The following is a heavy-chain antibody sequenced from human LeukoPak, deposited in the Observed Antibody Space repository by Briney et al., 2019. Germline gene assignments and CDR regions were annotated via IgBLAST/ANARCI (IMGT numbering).Heavy chain of an antibody. CDR3: AKPRAMTTGIGRYFDL. D-gene: IGHD3-10*01. CDR1: GFTFTSYA. J-gene: IGHJ2*01. V-gene: IGHV3-23*01. Sequence: GGSLRLSCAASGFTFTSYAMSWIRQAPGKGLEWVSAISGGGENTYYADSVKGRFTISRDNSKNTLYLQMNSLRAEDTATYYCAKPRAMTTGIGRYFDLWGRGTLVTVSS. CDR2: ISGGGENT.